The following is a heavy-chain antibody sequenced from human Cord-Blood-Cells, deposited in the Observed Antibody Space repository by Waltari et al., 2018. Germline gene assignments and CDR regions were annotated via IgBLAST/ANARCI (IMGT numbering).Heavy chain of an antibody. CDR1: GVTFSSYA. J-gene: IGHJ4*02. V-gene: IGHV3-30-3*01. Sequence: QVQLVESGGGVVQPGRSVRLSCAASGVTFSSYAMHGVRQAPGKGLEWVAVISYDGSNKYYADSVKGRFTISRDNSKNTLYLQMNSLRAEDTAVYYCARELIAAFDYWGQGTLVTVSS. CDR3: ARELIAAFDY. CDR2: ISYDGSNK. D-gene: IGHD6-13*01.